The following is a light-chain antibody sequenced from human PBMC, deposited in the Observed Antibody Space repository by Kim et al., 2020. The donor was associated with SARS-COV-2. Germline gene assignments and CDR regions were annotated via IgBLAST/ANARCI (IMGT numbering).Light chain of an antibody. CDR1: SGSIDDNY. CDR2: EDD. CDR3: QSYNRDNVI. J-gene: IGLJ2*01. V-gene: IGLV6-57*04. Sequence: NFMLTQPHSVSESPGKTVTISCTRSSGSIDDNYVQWYQQRPGGVPTTVIYEDDHRPSGVSDRFSGSIDNSSNSASLTISGLRTEDEADYYCQSYNRDNVIFGGGTKSPS.